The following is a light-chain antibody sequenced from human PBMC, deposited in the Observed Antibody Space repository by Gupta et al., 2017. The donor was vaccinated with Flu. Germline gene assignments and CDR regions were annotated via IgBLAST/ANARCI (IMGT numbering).Light chain of an antibody. V-gene: IGKV1-39*01. Sequence: DIQITQSPSSLSASVGDRVTITCRASQTISNYLNWYHQKPGKAPQLLIYTASNLQSGVPSRFSGSGSGAHFTLTISNLQPEDFATYHCQQYSSPPWTFGQGTKVDIK. J-gene: IGKJ1*01. CDR3: QQYSSPPWT. CDR1: QTISNY. CDR2: TAS.